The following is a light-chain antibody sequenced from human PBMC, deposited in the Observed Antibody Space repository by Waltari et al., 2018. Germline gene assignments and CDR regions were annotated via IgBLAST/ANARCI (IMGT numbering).Light chain of an antibody. V-gene: IGKV1-27*01. CDR1: QGISNY. Sequence: DIQMTQSPSSLSASVGDRVTIPCRASQGISNYLAWYQQKSGKVPKLLIYAASTLQSGVPSRFSGSGLGTDFTLTISSLQPEDVATYYCQKYNNAPPFTFGPGTKVDIK. CDR3: QKYNNAPPFT. CDR2: AAS. J-gene: IGKJ3*01.